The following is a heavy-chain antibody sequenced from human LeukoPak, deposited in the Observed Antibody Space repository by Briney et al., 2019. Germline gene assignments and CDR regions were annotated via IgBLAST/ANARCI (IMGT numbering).Heavy chain of an antibody. V-gene: IGHV4-59*08. CDR1: YGSISSYY. Sequence: PSETLSLTCTVSYGSISSYYWSWIRQPPGKGLEWIGYMYYTGSTTYNPSLKSRVIMSVDTSKNQLSLKLSSVTAADTAVYYCASRPIPVDIFDSWGQGTLVTVSS. D-gene: IGHD6-19*01. CDR3: ASRPIPVDIFDS. CDR2: MYYTGST. J-gene: IGHJ4*02.